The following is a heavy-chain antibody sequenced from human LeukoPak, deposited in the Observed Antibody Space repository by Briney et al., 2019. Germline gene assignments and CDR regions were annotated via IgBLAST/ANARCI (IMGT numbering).Heavy chain of an antibody. V-gene: IGHV5-51*01. D-gene: IGHD3-22*01. CDR1: GYSFTSYW. Sequence: GESLKISCKGSGYSFTSYWIGWVRQMPGKGLEWMGIIYPGDSVTRYSPSFQGQVTISADKSISTAYLQWSSLKASDTAMYYCARRNYYDSSGYYWNYFDYWGQGTLVTVSS. J-gene: IGHJ4*02. CDR2: IYPGDSVT. CDR3: ARRNYYDSSGYYWNYFDY.